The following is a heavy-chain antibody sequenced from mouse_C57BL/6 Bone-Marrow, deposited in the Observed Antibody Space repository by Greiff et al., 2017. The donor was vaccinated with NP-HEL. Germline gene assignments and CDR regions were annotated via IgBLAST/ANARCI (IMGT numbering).Heavy chain of an antibody. J-gene: IGHJ3*01. CDR1: GFNIKDDY. Sequence: VQLQQSGAELVRPGASVKLSCTASGFNIKDDYMHWVKQRPEQGLEWIGWIDPENGDTEYASKFQGKATITADTSSNTAYLQLSSLTSEDTAVYYCAPMGYDAGGFAYWGQGTLVTVSA. D-gene: IGHD2-2*01. CDR2: IDPENGDT. V-gene: IGHV14-4*01. CDR3: APMGYDAGGFAY.